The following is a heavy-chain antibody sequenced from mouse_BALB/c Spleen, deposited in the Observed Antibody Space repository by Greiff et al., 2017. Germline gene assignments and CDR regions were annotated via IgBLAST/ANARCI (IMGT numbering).Heavy chain of an antibody. CDR2: ISSGGST. V-gene: IGHV5-6-5*01. D-gene: IGHD1-1*01. CDR1: GFTFSSYA. CDR3: ARGGGLVLRDALDY. J-gene: IGHJ4*01. Sequence: DVKLVESGGGLVKPGGSLKLSCAASGFTFSSYAMSWVRQTPEKRLEWVASISSGGSTYYPDSVKGRFTISRDNARNILYLQMSSLRSEDTAMYYWARGGGLVLRDALDYWGQGTSVTVSS.